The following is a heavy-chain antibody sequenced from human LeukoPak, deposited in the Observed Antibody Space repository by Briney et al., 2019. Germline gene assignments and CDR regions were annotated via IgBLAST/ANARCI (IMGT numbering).Heavy chain of an antibody. CDR2: ISWDGGST. CDR3: AKAERYCSSTSCPFDY. J-gene: IGHJ4*02. Sequence: GGSLRLSCAASGFTFDDYAMHWVRQAPGKGLEWVSLISWDGGSTYYADSVKGRFTISRDNSKNSLYLQMNSLRAEDTALYYCAKAERYCSSTSCPFDYWGQGILVTVSS. V-gene: IGHV3-43D*03. D-gene: IGHD2-2*01. CDR1: GFTFDDYA.